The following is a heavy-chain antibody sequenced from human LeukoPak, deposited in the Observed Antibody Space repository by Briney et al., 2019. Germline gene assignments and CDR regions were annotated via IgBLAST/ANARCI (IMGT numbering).Heavy chain of an antibody. Sequence: SVKVSCKASGGTFSSYTISWVRQAPGQGLEWMGGIIPIFGTANYAQKFQGRVTITADESTSTAYMELSSLRSEDTAVYYCARDANQYYYYYMDVWGKGTTVTISS. CDR3: ARDANQYYYYYMDV. CDR2: IIPIFGTA. CDR1: GGTFSSYT. J-gene: IGHJ6*03. V-gene: IGHV1-69*01.